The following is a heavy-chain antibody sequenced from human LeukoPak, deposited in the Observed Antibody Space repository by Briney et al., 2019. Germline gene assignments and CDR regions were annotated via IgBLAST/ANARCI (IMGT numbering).Heavy chain of an antibody. CDR3: ASGVVGASPPYYFDY. Sequence: GGSLRLSCAASGFTFSDYYMSWIRQAPGKGLEWVSSISSSGSTIFHADSVKGRFTISRDNAKNSLYLQMNSLRAEDTAAYYCASGVVGASPPYYFDYWGQGTLVTVSS. D-gene: IGHD1-26*01. CDR1: GFTFSDYY. V-gene: IGHV3-11*01. J-gene: IGHJ4*02. CDR2: ISSSGSTI.